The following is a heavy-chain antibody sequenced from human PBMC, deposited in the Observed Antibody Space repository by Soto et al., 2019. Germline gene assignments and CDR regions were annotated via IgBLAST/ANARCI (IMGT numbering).Heavy chain of an antibody. V-gene: IGHV6-1*01. Sequence: SHALSLTCVISGDSVSSNSAGWNWIRQSPSRGLEWLGRTYYKSKWNNDYALSVKSRITINPDTSKNQFSLHLYSVTPEDTAVYYCTGITWFRGMDLCGKGPTVTVSS. CDR2: TYYKSKWNN. CDR3: TGITWFRGMDL. J-gene: IGHJ6*04. D-gene: IGHD3-10*01. CDR1: GDSVSSNSAG.